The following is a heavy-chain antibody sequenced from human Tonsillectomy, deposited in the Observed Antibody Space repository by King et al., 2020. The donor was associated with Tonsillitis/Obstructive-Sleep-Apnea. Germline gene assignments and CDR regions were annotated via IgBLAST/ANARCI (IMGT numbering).Heavy chain of an antibody. CDR2: IYWDDDK. J-gene: IGHJ4*02. D-gene: IGHD3-3*01. CDR3: AHNTIFGVVTDTHFDY. Sequence: TLKESGPTLVKPTQTLTLTCTFSGFSLSTSGVGVGWIRQPPGKALQWLALIYWDDDKRYSPSLKSRPTSTKDTSKNQVALTTTNMDPVDTATYYCAHNTIFGVVTDTHFDYWGQGTLVTVSS. CDR1: GFSLSTSGVG. V-gene: IGHV2-5*02.